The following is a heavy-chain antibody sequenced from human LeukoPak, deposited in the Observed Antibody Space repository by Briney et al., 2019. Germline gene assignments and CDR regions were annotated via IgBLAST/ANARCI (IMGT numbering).Heavy chain of an antibody. CDR1: GGTFSSYA. CDR2: IIPVFGTA. D-gene: IGHD2-15*01. CDR3: AINQAGYCGGGSCYRRELYYMDV. Sequence: SVTVSCKASGGTFSSYAISWVRQAPGQGLEWMGGIIPVFGTANYAEKFQDRVTITADKSTSTAYMELSSLRSEDTAMYYCAINQAGYCGGGSCYRRELYYMDVWGKGTSVTVSS. J-gene: IGHJ6*03. V-gene: IGHV1-69*06.